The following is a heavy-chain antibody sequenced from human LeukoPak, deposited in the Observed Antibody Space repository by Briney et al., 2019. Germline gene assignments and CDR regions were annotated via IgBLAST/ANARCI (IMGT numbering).Heavy chain of an antibody. CDR3: ARHESSSWYRDVVFGFDP. CDR1: GGSISSSSYY. D-gene: IGHD6-13*01. J-gene: IGHJ5*02. Sequence: PSETLSLTCTVSGGSISSSSYYWGWIRQPPGKGLEWIGSIYYSGSTYYNPSLKSRVTISVDTSKNQFSLKLSSVTAADTAVYYCARHESSSWYRDVVFGFDPWGRGTLVTVSS. CDR2: IYYSGST. V-gene: IGHV4-39*01.